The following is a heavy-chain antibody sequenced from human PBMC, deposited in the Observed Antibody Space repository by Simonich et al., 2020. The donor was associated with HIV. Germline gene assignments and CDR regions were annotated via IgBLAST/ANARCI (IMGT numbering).Heavy chain of an antibody. Sequence: QVQLVHPGAAVKKPGASVKVSCKESGYTFTGYYMHWVRQAPGQGLEWLGRINPNIGGTDYAQNFQGRVTLTSDTSISTAYMELSGLRSDDTAVYYCASGMMGFDYWGQGTLVTVSS. CDR2: INPNIGGT. CDR1: GYTFTGYY. V-gene: IGHV1-2*06. CDR3: ASGMMGFDY. D-gene: IGHD3-16*01. J-gene: IGHJ4*02.